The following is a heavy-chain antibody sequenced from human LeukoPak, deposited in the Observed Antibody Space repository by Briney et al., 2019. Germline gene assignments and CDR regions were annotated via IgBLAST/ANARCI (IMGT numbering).Heavy chain of an antibody. D-gene: IGHD3-10*01. CDR1: GFTFSSYE. Sequence: GGSLRLSCAASGFTFSSYEMNWVRQAPGKGLEWVANIKQDGSEKYYVDSVKGRFTISRDNAKNSLYLQMNSLRAEDTAVYYCARVILLWFGESASPNWFDPWGQGTLVTVSS. J-gene: IGHJ5*02. V-gene: IGHV3-7*01. CDR2: IKQDGSEK. CDR3: ARVILLWFGESASPNWFDP.